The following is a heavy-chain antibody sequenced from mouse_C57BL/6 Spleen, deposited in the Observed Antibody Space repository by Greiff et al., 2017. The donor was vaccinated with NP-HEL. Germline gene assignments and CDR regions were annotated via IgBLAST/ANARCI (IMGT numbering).Heavy chain of an antibody. Sequence: VQLQQPGAELVRPGSSVKLSCKASGYTFTSYWMHWVKQRPIQGLEWIGNIDPSDSETHYNQKFKDKATLTVDKSSSTAYMQLSSLTSEDSAVYYCAREWLLRRDFDYWGQGTTLTVSS. CDR1: GYTFTSYW. J-gene: IGHJ2*01. CDR3: AREWLLRRDFDY. D-gene: IGHD2-3*01. V-gene: IGHV1-52*01. CDR2: IDPSDSET.